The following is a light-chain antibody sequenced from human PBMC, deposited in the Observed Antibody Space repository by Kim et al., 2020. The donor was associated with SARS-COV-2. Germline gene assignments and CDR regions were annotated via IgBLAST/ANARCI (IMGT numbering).Light chain of an antibody. CDR3: NASDSSTDHWV. Sequence: SELTQDPAVSVALGQTVRITCQGDTLGPYYASWYQKKPGQAPVLVVYGRNSRPSGIPDRFSGSTSGKTAYLIITGAQAEDEADYYCNASDSSTDHWVFGG. CDR1: TLGPYY. J-gene: IGLJ3*02. V-gene: IGLV3-19*01. CDR2: GRN.